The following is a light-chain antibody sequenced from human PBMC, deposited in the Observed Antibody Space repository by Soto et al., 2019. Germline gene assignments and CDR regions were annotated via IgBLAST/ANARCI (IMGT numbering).Light chain of an antibody. CDR1: QSVSSN. CDR3: QQYQNWPLT. J-gene: IGKJ4*01. Sequence: EIVMTQSPATLSVSPGEGATLSCRASQSVSSNFAWYQQKPDQAPRLLIYGASTRATGIPARFSGSGSGTEFTLSISSLQSEDVAVYYCQQYQNWPLTFGGGTKVEIK. V-gene: IGKV3-15*01. CDR2: GAS.